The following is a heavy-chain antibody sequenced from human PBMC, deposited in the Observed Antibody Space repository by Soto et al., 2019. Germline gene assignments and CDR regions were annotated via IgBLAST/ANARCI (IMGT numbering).Heavy chain of an antibody. D-gene: IGHD6-13*01. CDR1: GFIFSDYG. CDR2: ITGTSNNI. Sequence: GGSLRLSCAASGFIFSDYGMNWARQAPGRGLEWLSHITGTSNNIFYADSVKGRFTISRDNAKNTLYLQMNSLRVEDTALYHCVKGGASYTSCWYANWGQGILVTVSS. CDR3: VKGGASYTSCWYAN. J-gene: IGHJ4*02. V-gene: IGHV3-48*01.